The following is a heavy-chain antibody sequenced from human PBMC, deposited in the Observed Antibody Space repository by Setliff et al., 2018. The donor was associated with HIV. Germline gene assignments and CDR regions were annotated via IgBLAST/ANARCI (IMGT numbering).Heavy chain of an antibody. V-gene: IGHV4-4*09. CDR1: DGAISSWY. Sequence: PSETLSLTCTVSDGAISSWYWNWIRQPPGKGLEWIGNIFSGGSTQYNPSLESRVTISVDTSKNQFSLKLTSLTAADPAVYYCARRYGTAFDIWGQGTMVTVSS. CDR2: IFSGGST. J-gene: IGHJ3*02. CDR3: ARRYGTAFDI. D-gene: IGHD2-8*01.